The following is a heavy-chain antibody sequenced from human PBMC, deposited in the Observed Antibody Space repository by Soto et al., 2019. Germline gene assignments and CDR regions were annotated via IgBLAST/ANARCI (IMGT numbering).Heavy chain of an antibody. Sequence: EVQLVETGGGLIQPGGSLRLSCAASGFTVTNNFMAWVRQAPRKGLEWVSIIFSGGATYYPDSVKGRFTFSRDISKNTFYLQMNSLRVDDTAGYYCARGLRGAVREKSLDYWGQGTLVNVSS. CDR3: ARGLRGAVREKSLDY. CDR1: GFTVTNNF. V-gene: IGHV3-53*02. J-gene: IGHJ4*02. D-gene: IGHD3-10*01. CDR2: IFSGGAT.